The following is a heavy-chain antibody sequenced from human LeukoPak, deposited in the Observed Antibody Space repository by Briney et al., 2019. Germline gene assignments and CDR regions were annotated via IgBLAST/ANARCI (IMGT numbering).Heavy chain of an antibody. CDR2: ITPYNGNT. Sequence: ASVKVSCKASGYTFISYGISWVRQAPGQGLEWMGWITPYNGNTNYAQKLQGRVSMTTDTSTSTAYMELRSLRSDDTAVYYCARVSTTVAGSDYLDYWGQGTQVTISS. V-gene: IGHV1-18*01. CDR3: ARVSTTVAGSDYLDY. J-gene: IGHJ4*02. D-gene: IGHD6-19*01. CDR1: GYTFISYG.